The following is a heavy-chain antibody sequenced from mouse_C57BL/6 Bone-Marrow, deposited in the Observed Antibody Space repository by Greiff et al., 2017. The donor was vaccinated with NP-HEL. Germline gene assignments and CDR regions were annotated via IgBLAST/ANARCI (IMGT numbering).Heavy chain of an antibody. V-gene: IGHV1-55*01. CDR2: IYPGSGST. CDR1: GYTFTSYW. Sequence: QVQLKQSGAELVKPGASVKMSCKASGYTFTSYWITWVKQRPGQGLEWIGDIYPGSGSTNYNEKFKSKATLTVDTSSSTAYMQLSSLTSEDAAVYYCAREITTARDMDYWGQGTSVTVSS. J-gene: IGHJ4*01. CDR3: AREITTARDMDY. D-gene: IGHD1-2*01.